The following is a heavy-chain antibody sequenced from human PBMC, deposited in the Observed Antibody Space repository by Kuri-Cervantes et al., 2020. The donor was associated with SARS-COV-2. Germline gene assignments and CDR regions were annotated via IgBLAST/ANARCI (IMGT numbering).Heavy chain of an antibody. D-gene: IGHD3-16*01. V-gene: IGHV3-30-3*02. Sequence: LSLTCAASGFTFSSYAMHWVRQAPGKGLEWVAVISYDGSNKYYADSVKGRFTISRDNSKNTLYLQMDSLRGEDTAVYYCAKSGSSSSSYVSRLDVWGKGTTVTVSS. CDR2: ISYDGSNK. CDR3: AKSGSSSSSYVSRLDV. J-gene: IGHJ6*04. CDR1: GFTFSSYA.